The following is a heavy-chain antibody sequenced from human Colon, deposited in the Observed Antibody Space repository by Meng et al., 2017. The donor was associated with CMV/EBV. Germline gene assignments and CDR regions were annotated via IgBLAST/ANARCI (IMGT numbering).Heavy chain of an antibody. V-gene: IGHV3-23*01. CDR3: AKDVHSSAFGVAEAFDI. J-gene: IGHJ3*02. Sequence: GESLKISCAASGLTFGSYGMSWVRQAPGKGLEWVSGIIGSGSSTYYADSVKGRFTISRDNSRNTLYLQMNSLRAEDTAVYYCAKDVHSSAFGVAEAFDIWGQGTKVTVSS. CDR2: IIGSGSST. CDR1: GLTFGSYG. D-gene: IGHD3-22*01.